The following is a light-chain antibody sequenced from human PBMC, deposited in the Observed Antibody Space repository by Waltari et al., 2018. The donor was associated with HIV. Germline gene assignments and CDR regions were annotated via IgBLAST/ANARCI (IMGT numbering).Light chain of an antibody. Sequence: QSALTQPPSASGSPGQSVTISCTGTSSDVGRYDYVSWYHQHPGKAPNLLSDEVNKRPAGVPARFSGSKSGNTASLTVSGLQAEDEAEYSCTSYAGINPVAFGGGTKLTVL. CDR3: TSYAGINPVA. V-gene: IGLV2-8*01. CDR2: EVN. CDR1: SSDVGRYDY. J-gene: IGLJ2*01.